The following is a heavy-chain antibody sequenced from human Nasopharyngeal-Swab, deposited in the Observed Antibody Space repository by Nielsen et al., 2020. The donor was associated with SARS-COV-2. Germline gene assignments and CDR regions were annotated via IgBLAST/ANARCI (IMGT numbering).Heavy chain of an antibody. Sequence: ASVNVSCKASGYTFTGYFMHWVRQAPGQGLEWMGWINPNSGGTNYAQKFQGRVTVTRDTSISTDYMELSRLRSDDTAVYYCARDYYDSSGYYWGHHDAFDIWGQGTMVTVSS. CDR2: INPNSGGT. V-gene: IGHV1-2*02. CDR3: ARDYYDSSGYYWGHHDAFDI. J-gene: IGHJ3*02. D-gene: IGHD3-22*01. CDR1: GYTFTGYF.